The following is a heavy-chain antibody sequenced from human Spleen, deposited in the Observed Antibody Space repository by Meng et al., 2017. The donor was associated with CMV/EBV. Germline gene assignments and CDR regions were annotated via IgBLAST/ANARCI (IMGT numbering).Heavy chain of an antibody. J-gene: IGHJ6*02. Sequence: GNWIRQSPSRGLEWLGRTYYRSKWYDDYAMAVKSRITINPDTSKNQFSLQLNSVTPEDTAVYYCARDYYDSGAYYYTEEYYHGLDVWGQGTTVTVSS. V-gene: IGHV6-1*01. CDR2: TYYRSKWYD. D-gene: IGHD3-22*01. CDR3: ARDYYDSGAYYYTEEYYHGLDV.